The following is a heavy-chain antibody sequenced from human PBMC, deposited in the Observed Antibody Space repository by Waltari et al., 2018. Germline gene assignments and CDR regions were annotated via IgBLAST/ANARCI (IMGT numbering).Heavy chain of an antibody. D-gene: IGHD1-7*01. CDR2: LHYGGSS. J-gene: IGHJ2*01. CDR1: GVSISTSRYY. V-gene: IGHV4-39*01. Sequence: QLQLQESGPGLVNPSETLSLTCTVSGVSISTSRYYWGWIRQPPGKGLDWIGSLHYGGSSSSNPSLKSRVTISVDTSKNQFSLKLTSVTAADTAVYYCATLPIPLELWYFDLWGRGTLVTVSS. CDR3: ATLPIPLELWYFDL.